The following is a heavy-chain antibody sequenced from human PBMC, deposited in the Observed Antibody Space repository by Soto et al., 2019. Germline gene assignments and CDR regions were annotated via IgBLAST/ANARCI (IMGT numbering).Heavy chain of an antibody. Sequence: QVQLVESGGGVVQPGRSLRLSCEASGFTFSNFGRHWVRQAPGRGLEWVANIWYDGVNRYYADSVRGRFTVSRDNSKNTLYLEMNSLRAEDTAVYFCVREDCSSHLCQSSEDFYYGMDVWGQGTTVTVSS. V-gene: IGHV3-33*01. J-gene: IGHJ6*02. D-gene: IGHD2-2*01. CDR3: VREDCSSHLCQSSEDFYYGMDV. CDR2: IWYDGVNR. CDR1: GFTFSNFG.